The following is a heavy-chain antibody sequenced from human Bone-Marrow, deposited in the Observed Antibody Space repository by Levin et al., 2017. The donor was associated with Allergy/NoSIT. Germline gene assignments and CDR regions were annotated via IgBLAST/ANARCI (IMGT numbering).Heavy chain of an antibody. J-gene: IGHJ4*02. CDR1: GGSISGFY. V-gene: IGHV4-59*01. Sequence: SETLSLTCSVSGGSISGFYWSWLRQTPGKGLEWIGYIHYRGTTDFNPSLKNRVAISVDTSSNQFSLKLFSVTAADTGMYYCARDRVGATPFWGQGALVTVAS. D-gene: IGHD1-26*01. CDR2: IHYRGTT. CDR3: ARDRVGATPF.